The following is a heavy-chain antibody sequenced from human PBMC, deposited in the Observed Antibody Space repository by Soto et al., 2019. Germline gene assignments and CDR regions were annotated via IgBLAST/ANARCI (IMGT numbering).Heavy chain of an antibody. D-gene: IGHD2-2*01. CDR3: ARSSYADNWFDP. Sequence: TLSLTCAVSGGSISSNNWWTWVRQSPGKGLEWIGEIHHSGSTNYNPSLKSRVTMAADTSKNQFSLKLSSVTAADTAVYYCARSSYADNWFDPWGQGTLVTVSS. CDR2: IHHSGST. CDR1: GGSISSNNW. V-gene: IGHV4-4*02. J-gene: IGHJ5*02.